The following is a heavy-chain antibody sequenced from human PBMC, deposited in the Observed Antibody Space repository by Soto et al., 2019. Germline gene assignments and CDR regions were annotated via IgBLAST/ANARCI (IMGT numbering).Heavy chain of an antibody. V-gene: IGHV4-59*01. CDR1: GGSISSYY. D-gene: IGHD4-17*01. J-gene: IGHJ3*02. CDR2: IYYSGST. CDR3: ANDYGDYRNDAFDI. Sequence: SETLSLTCPVSGGSISSYYWSWIRQPPGKGLEWIGYIYYSGSTNYNPSLKSRVTISVDTSKNQFSLKLSSVTAADAAVYYCANDYGDYRNDAFDIWSPGTRVTVSS.